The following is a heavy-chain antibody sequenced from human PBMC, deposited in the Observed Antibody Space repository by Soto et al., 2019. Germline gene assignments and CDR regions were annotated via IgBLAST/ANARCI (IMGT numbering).Heavy chain of an antibody. V-gene: IGHV3-23*01. J-gene: IGHJ4*02. CDR1: GFTFSSYA. D-gene: IGHD3-3*01. CDR3: ANNHNFWSGYYLDY. Sequence: EVQLLESGGGLVQPGGSLRLSCTTSGFTFSSYAMSWVRQAPGKGLEWVSAISGSGSSTHNADSVKGRFTMSRDNSKNTLYRHMNSLRAKDTAVYYCANNHNFWSGYYLDYWGQGTLVTVSS. CDR2: ISGSGSST.